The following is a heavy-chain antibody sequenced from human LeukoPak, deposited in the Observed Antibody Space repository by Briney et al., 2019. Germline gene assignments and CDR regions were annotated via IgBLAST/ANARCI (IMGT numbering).Heavy chain of an antibody. V-gene: IGHV6-1*01. CDR3: ARVIALPDYYDSSGYLHYYYYGMDV. D-gene: IGHD3-22*01. CDR2: TFYRSNWYD. CDR1: GDSVSSDTAA. Sequence: SQTLSLTCAISGDSVSSDTAAWNWIRQSPSRGLEWLGRTFYRSNWYDDYAASVKSRITINPDTSKNQFSLHLKSVTPEDTAVYYCARVIALPDYYDSSGYLHYYYYGMDVWGQGTTVTVSS. J-gene: IGHJ6*02.